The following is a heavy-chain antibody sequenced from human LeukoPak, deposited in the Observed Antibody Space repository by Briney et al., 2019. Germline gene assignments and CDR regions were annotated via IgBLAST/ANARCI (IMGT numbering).Heavy chain of an antibody. V-gene: IGHV1-69*06. D-gene: IGHD6-19*01. CDR2: IIPIFGTA. Sequence: SVKVSCKASGYTFTGYYMHWVRQAPGQGLEWMGGIIPIFGTANYAQKFQGRVTITADKSTSTAYMELSSLRSEDTAVYYCASRDSSGWFGTFDYWGQGTLVTVSS. CDR1: GYTFTGYY. J-gene: IGHJ4*02. CDR3: ASRDSSGWFGTFDY.